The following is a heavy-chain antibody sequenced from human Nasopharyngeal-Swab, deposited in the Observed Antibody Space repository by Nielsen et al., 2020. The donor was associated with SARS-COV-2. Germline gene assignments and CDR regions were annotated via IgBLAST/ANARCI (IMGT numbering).Heavy chain of an antibody. CDR1: GFTFSSYA. V-gene: IGHV3-30-3*01. D-gene: IGHD4-17*01. Sequence: GGSLRFSCAASGFTFSSYAMHWVRQAPGKGLEWVAVISYDGSNKYYADSVKGRFTISRDNSKNTLYLQMNSLRAEDTAVYYCARSYYGAYYYGMDVWGQGTTVTVSS. CDR2: ISYDGSNK. J-gene: IGHJ6*02. CDR3: ARSYYGAYYYGMDV.